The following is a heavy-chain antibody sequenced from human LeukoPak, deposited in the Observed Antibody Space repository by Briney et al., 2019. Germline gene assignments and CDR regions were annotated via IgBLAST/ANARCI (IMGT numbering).Heavy chain of an antibody. CDR3: VAEDDFLTGYCDIDY. D-gene: IGHD3-9*01. CDR1: GFTFARSA. J-gene: IGHJ4*02. Sequence: SSVNVSCKPSGFTFARSAVLLVRQARGQPLEGIGGIGVGTCYSKYALKFQQRLTINRDMSTTTAYTELSSLRSEDSAVYYCVAEDDFLTGYCDIDYWGQGSVVTVSS. V-gene: IGHV1-58*01. CDR2: IGVGTCYS.